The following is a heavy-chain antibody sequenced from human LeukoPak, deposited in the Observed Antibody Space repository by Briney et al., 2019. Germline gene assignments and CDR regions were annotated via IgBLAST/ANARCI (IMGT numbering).Heavy chain of an antibody. CDR2: ISSSGSST. J-gene: IGHJ4*02. D-gene: IGHD1-26*01. V-gene: IGHV3-48*03. Sequence: TGGSPRLSCATSGFTFSNYEMSWVRQTPGKGLEWVSYISSSGSSTYYADSVKGRFTISRDNAKSSLCLQMDSLRAGDTAVYYCAREDGSQLDYWGRGTLVTVSS. CDR3: AREDGSQLDY. CDR1: GFTFSNYE.